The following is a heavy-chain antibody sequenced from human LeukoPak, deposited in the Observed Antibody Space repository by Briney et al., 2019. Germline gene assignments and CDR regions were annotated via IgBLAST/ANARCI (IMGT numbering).Heavy chain of an antibody. Sequence: SETLSLTCALYGGSFSSYYWNWIRQSPGKGLQWIAEINHSGTTNYNPSFKSRVTISVDRSKNQFSLKLSSVTAADTAVYYCARDDLSWFDPWGQGTLVTVSS. CDR3: ARDDLSWFDP. CDR2: INHSGTT. J-gene: IGHJ5*02. CDR1: GGSFSSYY. V-gene: IGHV4-34*01.